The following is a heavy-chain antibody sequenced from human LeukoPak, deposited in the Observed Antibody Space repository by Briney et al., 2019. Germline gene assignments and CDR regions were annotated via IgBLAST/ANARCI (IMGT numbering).Heavy chain of an antibody. CDR1: EHIFTIYH. D-gene: IGHD3-10*01. CDR2: INPDTGVT. J-gene: IGHJ5*02. Sequence: GASVKVSCKTSEHIFTIYHIHWVRQAPGQGLEWMAWINPDTGVTKYAQDLQGRVTVARDTSLTSTYMELSTLTSDDAAVYYCALVTSGSWWFDPWGPGTLVTVSS. CDR3: ALVTSGSWWFDP. V-gene: IGHV1-2*02.